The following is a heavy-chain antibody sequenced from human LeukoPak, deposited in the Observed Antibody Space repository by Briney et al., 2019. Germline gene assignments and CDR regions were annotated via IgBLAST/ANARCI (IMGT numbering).Heavy chain of an antibody. CDR1: GFTFSTYW. CDR2: INEDGSEK. V-gene: IGHV3-7*01. D-gene: IGHD3-10*02. J-gene: IGHJ6*04. CDR3: AELGITMIGGV. Sequence: GGSLRLSCAASGFTFSTYWMMWVRQAPGKGLEWVANINEDGSEKYYADSVKGRFTISRDNAKNSLYLQMNSLRAEDTAVYYCAELGITMIGGVWGKGTTVTISS.